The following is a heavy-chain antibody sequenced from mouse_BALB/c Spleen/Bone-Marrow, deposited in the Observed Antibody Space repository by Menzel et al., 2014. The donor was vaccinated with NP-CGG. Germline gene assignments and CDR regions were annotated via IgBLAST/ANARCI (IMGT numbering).Heavy chain of an antibody. CDR3: ARRDYGKHFDV. Sequence: DVQLVESGPRLVKPSQTLSLTCSVTGDSITSGYWNWIRKFPGNKLEYMGHISYSGSTYYNPSLKSRISITRDTSTNQYCLQLNSVTTEDTATYYCARRDYGKHFDVWGAGTTVTVSS. D-gene: IGHD2-1*01. J-gene: IGHJ1*01. CDR2: ISYSGST. V-gene: IGHV3-8*02. CDR1: GDSITSGY.